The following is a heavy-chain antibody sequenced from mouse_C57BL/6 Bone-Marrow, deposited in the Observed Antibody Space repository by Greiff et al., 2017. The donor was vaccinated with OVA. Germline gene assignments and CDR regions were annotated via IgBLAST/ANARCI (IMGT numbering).Heavy chain of an antibody. D-gene: IGHD1-1*01. CDR1: GFTFSSYA. Sequence: EVKVEESGEGLVKPGGSLKLSCAASGFTFSSYAMSWVRQTPEKRLEWVAYISSGGDYIYYADTVKGRFTISRDNARNTLYLQMSSLKSEDTAMYYCTRVTTVVAFDYWGQGTTLTVSS. J-gene: IGHJ2*01. CDR3: TRVTTVVAFDY. V-gene: IGHV5-9-1*02. CDR2: ISSGGDYI.